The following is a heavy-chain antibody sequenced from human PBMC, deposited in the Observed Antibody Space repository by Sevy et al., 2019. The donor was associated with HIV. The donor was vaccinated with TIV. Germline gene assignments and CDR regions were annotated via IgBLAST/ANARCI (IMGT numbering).Heavy chain of an antibody. V-gene: IGHV1-18*01. D-gene: IGHD2-15*01. J-gene: IGHJ6*02. Sequence: ASVKVSCKASGYTFTSYGISWVRQAPGQGLEWMGWISAYNGNTNYAQKLQGRVTMTTDTSTSTAYMELRSLRSDDTAVYYCARDRAVVVVAAHDYGDYYYYGMDVWDQGTTVTVSS. CDR2: ISAYNGNT. CDR1: GYTFTSYG. CDR3: ARDRAVVVVAAHDYGDYYYYGMDV.